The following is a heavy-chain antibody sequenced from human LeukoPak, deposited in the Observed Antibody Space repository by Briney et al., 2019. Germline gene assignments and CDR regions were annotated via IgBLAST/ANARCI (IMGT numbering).Heavy chain of an antibody. CDR1: GYTFTGYY. Sequence: GASVNVSCKASGYTFTGYYMHWVRQAPGQGLEWMGWINPNSGGTNYAQKFQGRVTMTRDTSISTAYMELSRLRSDDTAVYYCARDKFGELFSFDYWGQGTLVTVSS. J-gene: IGHJ4*02. CDR2: INPNSGGT. D-gene: IGHD3-10*01. CDR3: ARDKFGELFSFDY. V-gene: IGHV1-2*02.